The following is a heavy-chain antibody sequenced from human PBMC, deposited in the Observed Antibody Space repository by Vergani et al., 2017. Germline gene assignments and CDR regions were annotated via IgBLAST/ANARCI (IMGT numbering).Heavy chain of an antibody. J-gene: IGHJ5*02. CDR2: INTDTGNP. D-gene: IGHD3-10*01. CDR1: GYNFKSYA. Sequence: QVQLVQSGSELRKPGASVKVSCKASGYNFKSYALDWFRQAPGQGLEWMGWINTDTGNPTYAQGFTGRFVFSLDTSVRTTYLQINSLKVDDTAVYYCARAPGSYFDPGGQETLVTVSS. V-gene: IGHV7-4-1*02. CDR3: ARAPGSYFDP.